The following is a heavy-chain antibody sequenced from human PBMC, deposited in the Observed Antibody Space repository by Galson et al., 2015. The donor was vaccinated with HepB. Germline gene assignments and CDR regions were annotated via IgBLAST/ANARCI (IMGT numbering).Heavy chain of an antibody. CDR3: VKGLWFGELTPFDY. Sequence: SLRLSCAASGFTFSTYAMHWVRQAPGKGLEYVSGITSDGINIYYAGSVKGRFIISRDNSKNTLFLQMRSLIPADTAVYYCVKGLWFGELTPFDYWGQGTLVTVSS. V-gene: IGHV3-64D*06. J-gene: IGHJ4*02. CDR1: GFTFSTYA. D-gene: IGHD3-10*01. CDR2: ITSDGINI.